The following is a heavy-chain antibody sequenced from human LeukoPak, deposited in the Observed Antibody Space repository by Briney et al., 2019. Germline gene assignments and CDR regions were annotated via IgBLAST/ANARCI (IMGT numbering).Heavy chain of an antibody. CDR2: INQNGGEK. V-gene: IGHV3-7*01. CDR3: ARDRVGYYGMDV. Sequence: GGSLRLSCADSGFTFSGYWMNWVRQAPGKGLEWVANINQNGGEKYYVDSVKGRFTISRDNAKNSLYLQMNSLRAEDTAVYYCARDRVGYYGMDVWGQGTTVTVSS. CDR1: GFTFSGYW. J-gene: IGHJ6*02.